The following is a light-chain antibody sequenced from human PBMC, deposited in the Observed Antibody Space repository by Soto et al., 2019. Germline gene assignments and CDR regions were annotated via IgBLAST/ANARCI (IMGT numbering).Light chain of an antibody. J-gene: IGKJ2*01. Sequence: ETVLTQSPGTVSLSPGERATLSCTTSQSVRSNYLAWYQQKPGQAPSLLIYGVFSRATGIPDRFSGSGSGTDFTLTISALEPEDSAVYYCQHYDGSPRTFGQGTKLEI. CDR1: QSVRSNY. CDR3: QHYDGSPRT. CDR2: GVF. V-gene: IGKV3-20*01.